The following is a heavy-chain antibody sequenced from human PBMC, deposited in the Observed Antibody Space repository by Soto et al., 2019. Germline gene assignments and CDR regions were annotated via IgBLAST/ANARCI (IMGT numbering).Heavy chain of an antibody. Sequence: QVQLDQSGAEVKKPGSSVKVSCKASGGAFGTFAISWVRQAPGQGLEWMGGIIPIYGTAHYPQIFKGRVTISADASTDTGYMEVTRLTSTDTAVYYCASQDPPRDRYCSSYSCYDGWFGSWGQGTLVTVST. CDR3: ASQDPPRDRYCSSYSCYDGWFGS. CDR1: GGAFGTFA. J-gene: IGHJ5*01. D-gene: IGHD2-2*01. V-gene: IGHV1-69*01. CDR2: IIPIYGTA.